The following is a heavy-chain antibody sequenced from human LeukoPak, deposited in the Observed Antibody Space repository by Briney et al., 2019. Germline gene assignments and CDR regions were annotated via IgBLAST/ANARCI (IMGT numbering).Heavy chain of an antibody. CDR3: ARLEASTVHFDY. CDR2: IYYSGST. Sequence: PSETLSLTCTVSGGSISSNGYYWGWIRQPPGKGLEWIAYIYYSGSTNYNPSLKSRVTISVDTSKSQFSLKLSSVTAADTAVYFCARLEASTVHFDYWGQGTLVTVSS. V-gene: IGHV4-61*05. J-gene: IGHJ4*02. D-gene: IGHD2-15*01. CDR1: GGSISSNGYY.